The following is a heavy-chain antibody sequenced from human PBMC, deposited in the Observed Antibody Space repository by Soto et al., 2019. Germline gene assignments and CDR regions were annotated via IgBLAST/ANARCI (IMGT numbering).Heavy chain of an antibody. Sequence: ASVKVSCKASGYTFTVYYMHWVRQAPGQGLEWMGWINPKSGGTMYPQKFQGRVTMTWDTSISTAYMALTRLRAEDTAVYYCAKEAPPIYDYVWGSYRGSRYFDLWGRGTLVTVSS. CDR1: GYTFTVYY. D-gene: IGHD3-16*02. J-gene: IGHJ2*01. V-gene: IGHV1-2*02. CDR2: INPKSGGT. CDR3: AKEAPPIYDYVWGSYRGSRYFDL.